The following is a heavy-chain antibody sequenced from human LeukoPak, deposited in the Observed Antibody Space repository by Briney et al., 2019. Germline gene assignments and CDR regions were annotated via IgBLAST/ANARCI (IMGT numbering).Heavy chain of an antibody. CDR3: ARERSRRGYYYYYGMDV. CDR2: ISFVGSNK. CDR1: GFTFSSYA. J-gene: IGHJ6*02. Sequence: GRSLRLSCAASGFTFSSYAMHCVREAPGKGLERVAVISFVGSNKYYADSVKGRFTISRDNSKNQLYLKMNSLRAEDTAVYYCARERSRRGYYYYYGMDVWGQGTTVTVSS. D-gene: IGHD1-26*01. V-gene: IGHV3-30-3*01.